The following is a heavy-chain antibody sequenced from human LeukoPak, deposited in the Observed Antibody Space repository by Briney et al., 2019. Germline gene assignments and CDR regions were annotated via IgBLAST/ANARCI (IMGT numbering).Heavy chain of an antibody. D-gene: IGHD5-24*01. CDR3: ASPKVRDGYNLDY. CDR2: ISYDGSNK. J-gene: IGHJ4*02. CDR1: GFTFSSYG. Sequence: PGRSLRLSCAASGFTFSSYGMHWVRQAPGKGLEWVAVISYDGSNKYYADSVKGRFTISRDNSKNTLYLQMNSLRAEDTAVYYCASPKVRDGYNLDYWGQGTLVTVSS. V-gene: IGHV3-30*03.